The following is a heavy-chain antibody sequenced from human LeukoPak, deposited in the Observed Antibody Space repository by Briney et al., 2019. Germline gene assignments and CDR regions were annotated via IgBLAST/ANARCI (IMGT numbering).Heavy chain of an antibody. CDR3: ASDILTGYYPDY. Sequence: GGSLRLSCAASGFTFSSYEMNWVRQAPGKGLEWVSYISSSGSTIYYADSVKGRFTISRDNAKNSLYLQVNSLRAEDTAVYYCASDILTGYYPDYWGQGTLVTVSS. V-gene: IGHV3-48*03. J-gene: IGHJ4*02. D-gene: IGHD3-9*01. CDR1: GFTFSSYE. CDR2: ISSSGSTI.